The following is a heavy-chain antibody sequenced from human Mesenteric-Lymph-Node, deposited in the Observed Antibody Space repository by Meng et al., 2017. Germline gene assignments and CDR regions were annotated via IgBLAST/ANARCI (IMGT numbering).Heavy chain of an antibody. CDR3: AKGKTVVTPWYFDY. J-gene: IGHJ4*02. V-gene: IGHV3-23*01. CDR1: GFTFSSSA. Sequence: GESLKISCAASGFTFSSSAMSWVRQAPGKGLEWVSAISGSGGSTYYADSVTGRFTISRDNSKNTLSLQMNSLRAEDTAVYYCAKGKTVVTPWYFDYWGQGTLVTVSS. D-gene: IGHD4-23*01. CDR2: ISGSGGST.